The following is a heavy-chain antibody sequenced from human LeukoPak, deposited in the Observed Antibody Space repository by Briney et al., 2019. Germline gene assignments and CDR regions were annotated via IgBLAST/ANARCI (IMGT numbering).Heavy chain of an antibody. D-gene: IGHD5-24*01. CDR1: GFNFNNFG. CDR3: AKDKSYGSGIDH. V-gene: IGHV3-30*02. Sequence: GGSLRLSCAASGFNFNNFGMHWVRQAPGKGLEWVAIITFDGGNKYYIDSVQGRFTISRDNSKNTAYLQMDSLRPEDTAVYYCAKDKSYGSGIDHWGQGALVTVSS. CDR2: ITFDGGNK. J-gene: IGHJ4*02.